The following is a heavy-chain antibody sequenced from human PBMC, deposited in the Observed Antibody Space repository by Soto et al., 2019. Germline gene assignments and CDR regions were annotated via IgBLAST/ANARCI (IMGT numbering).Heavy chain of an antibody. CDR1: GFTFSSYS. D-gene: IGHD2-15*01. CDR2: ISSSSSYI. J-gene: IGHJ4*02. Sequence: EVQLVESGGGLVKPGGSLRLSCAASGFTFSSYSMNWVRQAPGKGLEWVSSISSSSSYIYYADSVKGRFTISRDNAKNSLYLQINSLRAEDTAVYYCARAGYCSGGSCYSRPFDYWGQGTLVTVSS. CDR3: ARAGYCSGGSCYSRPFDY. V-gene: IGHV3-21*01.